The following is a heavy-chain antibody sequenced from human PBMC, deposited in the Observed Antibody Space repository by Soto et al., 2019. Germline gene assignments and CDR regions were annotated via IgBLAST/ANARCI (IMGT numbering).Heavy chain of an antibody. V-gene: IGHV6-1*01. CDR1: GDSVSSSSAA. CDR3: AGVSSFRGIDV. CDR2: TYYRSTWTN. D-gene: IGHD3-16*01. J-gene: IGHJ6*02. Sequence: SQTLSLTCALSGDSVSSSSAAWSWLRQSPSRGLEWLGRTYYRSTWTNDYARSVKSRITINPDTFENQFSLQLSSVTPEDTAVYYCAGVSSFRGIDVWGQGTPGAVSS.